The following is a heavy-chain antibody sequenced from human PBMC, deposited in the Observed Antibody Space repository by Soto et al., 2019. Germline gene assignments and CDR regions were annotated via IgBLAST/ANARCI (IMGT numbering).Heavy chain of an antibody. CDR2: ISYSGST. V-gene: IGHV4-31*03. D-gene: IGHD3-10*01. J-gene: IGHJ6*03. CDR3: AREPRFYYGSGSEDEANYYYYYMDV. CDR1: GGSISSGGYY. Sequence: QVQLQESGPGLVKPSQTLSLTCTVSGGSISSGGYYWSWIRQHPGKGLEWIGYISYSGSTYYNPSLKSRVSISVDTSKIQFSLKLRSVTAADTAVYYCAREPRFYYGSGSEDEANYYYYYMDVWGEGTTVTVSS.